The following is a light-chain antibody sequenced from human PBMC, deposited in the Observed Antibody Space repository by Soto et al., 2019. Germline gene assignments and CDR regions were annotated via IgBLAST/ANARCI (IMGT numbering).Light chain of an antibody. J-gene: IGKJ1*01. CDR3: MQGTHWPPWT. CDR1: QSLVSSDGNTY. CDR2: KVS. Sequence: DVVMTQSPLSLPVTLGQPASISCRSSQSLVSSDGNTYLNWFQQRPGQSPRRLIYKVSNRDSGVPDRFGGSGSGTDFTLKISRVEAEDVGVYYCMQGTHWPPWTFGQGTKVEIK. V-gene: IGKV2-30*01.